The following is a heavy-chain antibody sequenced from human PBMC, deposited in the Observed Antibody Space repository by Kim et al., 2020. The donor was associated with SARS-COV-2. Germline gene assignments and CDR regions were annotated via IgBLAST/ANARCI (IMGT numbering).Heavy chain of an antibody. V-gene: IGHV3-48*03. Sequence: GGSLRLSCAASGFTFSSYEMNWVRQAPGKGLEWVSYISSSGSTIYYADSVKGRFTISRDNAKNSLYLQMNSLRAEDTAVYYCARAPRGTAMVISDYYYGMDVWGQGTTVTVSS. D-gene: IGHD5-18*01. CDR2: ISSSGSTI. CDR1: GFTFSSYE. CDR3: ARAPRGTAMVISDYYYGMDV. J-gene: IGHJ6*02.